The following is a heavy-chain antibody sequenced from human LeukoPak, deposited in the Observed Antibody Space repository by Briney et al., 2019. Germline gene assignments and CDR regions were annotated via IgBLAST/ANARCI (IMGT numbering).Heavy chain of an antibody. CDR3: ARVRTGSVGYCGMDV. J-gene: IGHJ6*02. D-gene: IGHD1-26*01. V-gene: IGHV3-13*01. CDR1: GFTFSSYD. Sequence: GGSLRLSCAASGFTFSSYDMHWVRQVTGKGLEWVSAVGTVGDTYYPGSVKGRFTVSRENARNSLFLQMNSLRAGDTAVYYCARVRTGSVGYCGMDVWGQGTTVTVSS. CDR2: VGTVGDT.